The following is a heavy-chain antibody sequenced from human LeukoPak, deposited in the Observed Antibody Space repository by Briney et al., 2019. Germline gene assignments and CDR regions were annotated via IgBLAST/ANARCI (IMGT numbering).Heavy chain of an antibody. CDR3: ARGPFRGLPHDQYFQH. D-gene: IGHD3-10*01. CDR2: TYYRSKWYN. CDR1: GDSVSSNSAA. J-gene: IGHJ1*01. V-gene: IGHV6-1*01. Sequence: SGPRLVKPSQTLLLTCAISGDSVSSNSAAWNWIRQCPSRGLEWLGRTYYRSKWYNDYAVSVKSRITINPDTSKNQFSLQLNSVTPEDTAVYYCARGPFRGLPHDQYFQHWGQGTLVTVSS.